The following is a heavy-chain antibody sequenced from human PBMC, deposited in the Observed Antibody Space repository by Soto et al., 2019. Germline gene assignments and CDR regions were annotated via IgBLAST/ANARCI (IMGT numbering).Heavy chain of an antibody. CDR1: GYTFTSYG. CDR3: AGGYSSSWYRHYYYGMDV. J-gene: IGHJ6*02. D-gene: IGHD6-13*01. CDR2: ISAYNGNT. Sequence: QVQLVQSGAEVKKPGASVKVSCKASGYTFTSYGISWVRQAPGQGLEWMGWISAYNGNTNYAQKLQGRVTLTTDTAKSTAYMELRSLRSDDTAVYYCAGGYSSSWYRHYYYGMDVWGQGTTVTVSS. V-gene: IGHV1-18*01.